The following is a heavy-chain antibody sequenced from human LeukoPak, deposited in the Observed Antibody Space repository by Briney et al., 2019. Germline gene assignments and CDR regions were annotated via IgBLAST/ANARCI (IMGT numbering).Heavy chain of an antibody. CDR2: IYYSGST. CDR1: GGSISSSSYY. V-gene: IGHV4-39*01. CDR3: ARLSSRGYDLSKSPYFDY. Sequence: SETLSLTCTVSGGSISSSSYYWGWIRQPPGKGLEWIGSIYYSGSTYYNPSLKSRVTISVDTSKDQFSLRLSSVTAADTAVYYCARLSSRGYDLSKSPYFDYWGQGTLVTVSS. D-gene: IGHD5-12*01. J-gene: IGHJ4*02.